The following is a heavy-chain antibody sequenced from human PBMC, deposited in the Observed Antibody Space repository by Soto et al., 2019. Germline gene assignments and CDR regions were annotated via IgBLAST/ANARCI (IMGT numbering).Heavy chain of an antibody. CDR3: ARRYGIAARQRDWWFDP. D-gene: IGHD6-6*01. V-gene: IGHV4-59*08. CDR1: GGSISSYY. CDR2: IYYSGST. Sequence: SETLSLTCTVSGGSISSYYWSWIRQPPGKGLEWIGYIYYSGSTNYNPSLKSRVTISVDTSKNQFSLKLSSVTAADTAVYYCARRYGIAARQRDWWFDPWGQGTLVTVSS. J-gene: IGHJ5*02.